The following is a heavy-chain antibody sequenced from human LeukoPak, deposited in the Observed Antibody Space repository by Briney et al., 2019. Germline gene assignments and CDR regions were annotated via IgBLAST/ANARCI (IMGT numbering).Heavy chain of an antibody. J-gene: IGHJ4*02. CDR3: ARKSRAGDFWSGHFDY. CDR2: IYTSGST. V-gene: IGHV4-4*07. Sequence: SETLSLTCTVSGGSLSSYYWSWIRQPAGKGLEWIGRIYTSGSTNYNPSLKSRVTMSVDTSKNQFSLKLSSVTAADTAVYYCARKSRAGDFWSGHFDYWGQGTLVTVSS. D-gene: IGHD3-3*01. CDR1: GGSLSSYY.